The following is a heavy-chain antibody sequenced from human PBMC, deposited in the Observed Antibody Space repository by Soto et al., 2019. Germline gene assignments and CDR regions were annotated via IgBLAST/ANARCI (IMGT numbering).Heavy chain of an antibody. CDR3: AKERGLYGDMLAY. J-gene: IGHJ4*02. D-gene: IGHD4-17*01. Sequence: QVQLVESGGGVVQPGRSLRLSCAASGFTFNNYGTHWVRQAPGKGLEWVAVISYDGSNKYYADSMKGPFSISRDNSKNPLYLKMLSLRAEDTAVYYCAKERGLYGDMLAYWGPGTLVTVSS. CDR2: ISYDGSNK. V-gene: IGHV3-30*18. CDR1: GFTFNNYG.